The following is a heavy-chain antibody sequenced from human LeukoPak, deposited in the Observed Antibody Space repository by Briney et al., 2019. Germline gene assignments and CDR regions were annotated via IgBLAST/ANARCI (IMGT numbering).Heavy chain of an antibody. J-gene: IGHJ6*02. CDR2: INQDGGEN. Sequence: GGSLRLSCAVSGFTFSTFWMSWVRQAPGKGLEWVANINQDGGENYYVGSAKGRFTISRDNAKSSLFLQLISLRAEDTAVYYCARGRNMGVWGQGTTVTVSS. CDR3: ARGRNMGV. V-gene: IGHV3-7*01. CDR1: GFTFSTFW.